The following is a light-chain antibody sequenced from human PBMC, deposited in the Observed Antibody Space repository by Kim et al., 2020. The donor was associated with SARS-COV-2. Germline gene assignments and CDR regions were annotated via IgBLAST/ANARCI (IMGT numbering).Light chain of an antibody. CDR2: KAS. V-gene: IGKV1-5*03. CDR1: QSISSW. CDR3: QQYNTYST. J-gene: IGKJ2*01. Sequence: LSASVGAKITITCRASQSISSWLAWYQQKPGEAPKLLIYKASTLESGVPSRFSGSGSGTEFTLTISCLQADDFATYYCQQYNTYSTFGQGTKLEI.